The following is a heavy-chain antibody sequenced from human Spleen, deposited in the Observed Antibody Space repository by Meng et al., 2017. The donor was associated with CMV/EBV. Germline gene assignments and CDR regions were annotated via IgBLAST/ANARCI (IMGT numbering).Heavy chain of an antibody. Sequence: CAASGFTFSIYAMSWVRQAPGKGLEWVSAISGSGGSTYYADSVKGRFTISRDNSKNTLYLQMNSLRAEDTAVYYCAKVNLGAAAQDYWGQGTLVTVSS. V-gene: IGHV3-23*01. CDR3: AKVNLGAAAQDY. D-gene: IGHD6-13*01. J-gene: IGHJ4*02. CDR2: ISGSGGST. CDR1: GFTFSIYA.